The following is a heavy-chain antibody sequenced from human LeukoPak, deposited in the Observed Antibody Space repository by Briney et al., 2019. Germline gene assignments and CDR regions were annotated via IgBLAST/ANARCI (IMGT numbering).Heavy chain of an antibody. D-gene: IGHD3-10*01. CDR1: GGTFSSYA. Sequence: SVKVSCKAFGGTFSSYAVSWVRQAPGQGLEWMGGTIPIFATTNYAQKFQGRVTITADERTSKAYMELSSLRSDDSAVYYCAGGGITMVRGVINPPAGYWGQGTLVTVSS. V-gene: IGHV1-69*01. CDR3: AGGGITMVRGVINPPAGY. J-gene: IGHJ4*02. CDR2: TIPIFATT.